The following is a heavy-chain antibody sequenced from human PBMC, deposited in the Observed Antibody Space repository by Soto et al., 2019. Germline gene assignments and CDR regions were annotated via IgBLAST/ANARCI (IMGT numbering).Heavy chain of an antibody. V-gene: IGHV3-7*05. Sequence: VQLVGSGGGLVQPGGSLRLSCAASGFTFSSYWMSWVRQAPGKGLEWVANIKQDGSEKYYVDSVKGRFTISRDNAKNSLYLQMNGLRAEDTAVYYCARVVQYSSGWYRGGFNYWGQGTLVTVSS. D-gene: IGHD6-19*01. CDR1: GFTFSSYW. CDR3: ARVVQYSSGWYRGGFNY. CDR2: IKQDGSEK. J-gene: IGHJ4*02.